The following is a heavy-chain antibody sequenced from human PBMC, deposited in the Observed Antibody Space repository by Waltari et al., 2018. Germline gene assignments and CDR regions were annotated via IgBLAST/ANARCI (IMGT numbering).Heavy chain of an antibody. V-gene: IGHV3-23*01. D-gene: IGHD2-2*01. CDR2: SRDSGVNT. J-gene: IGHJ6*02. CDR1: GFTFSTYA. CDR3: AKYCIYASCPAGAYYGMDV. Sequence: EVQLLESGGGLVQPGGSLRVSCAASGFTFSTYAMSWVRQTPGKGLGWGSASRDSGVNTYDADSVKGRFTISRDNSKNTLYRQMNSLRAEDTAVYYCAKYCIYASCPAGAYYGMDVWGQGTTVTVSS.